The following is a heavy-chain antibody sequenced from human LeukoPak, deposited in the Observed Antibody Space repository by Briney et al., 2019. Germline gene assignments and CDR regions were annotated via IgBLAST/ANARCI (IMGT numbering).Heavy chain of an antibody. V-gene: IGHV4-34*01. CDR3: ARNVVVVAATLSNYYYYGMDV. CDR1: GGSFSGYY. J-gene: IGHJ6*02. D-gene: IGHD2-15*01. CDR2: INHSGST. Sequence: KPSETLSLTCAVYGGSFSGYYWSWIRQPPGKGLEWTGEINHSGSTNYNPSLKSRVTISVDTSKNQFSLKLSSVTAADTAVYYCARNVVVVAATLSNYYYYGMDVWGQGTTVTVSS.